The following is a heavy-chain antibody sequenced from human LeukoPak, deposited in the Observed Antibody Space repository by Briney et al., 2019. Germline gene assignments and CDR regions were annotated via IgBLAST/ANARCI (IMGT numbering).Heavy chain of an antibody. CDR2: INHSGST. CDR3: AGGRWLQSDY. V-gene: IGHV4-34*01. CDR1: GGSFSGYY. D-gene: IGHD5-24*01. J-gene: IGHJ4*02. Sequence: SETLSLTCAVYGGSFSGYYWSWIRQPPGKGLEWIGEINHSGSTNYNPSLKSRVTISVDTSKNQFSLKLSSVTAAYTAVYYCAGGRWLQSDYWGQGTLVTVSS.